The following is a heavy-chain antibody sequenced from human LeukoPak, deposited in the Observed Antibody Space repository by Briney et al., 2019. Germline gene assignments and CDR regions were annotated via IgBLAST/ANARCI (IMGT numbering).Heavy chain of an antibody. J-gene: IGHJ4*02. CDR1: GYTFTGYY. Sequence: ASVKVSCKASGYTFTGYYMHWVRQAPGQGLEWMGWINPNSGGTNYAQKFQGRVTMTRDTSISTAYMELSRLRSDDTAVYYCARTGVGATTSLDYWGQGTLVTVSS. V-gene: IGHV1-2*02. CDR2: INPNSGGT. CDR3: ARTGVGATTSLDY. D-gene: IGHD1-26*01.